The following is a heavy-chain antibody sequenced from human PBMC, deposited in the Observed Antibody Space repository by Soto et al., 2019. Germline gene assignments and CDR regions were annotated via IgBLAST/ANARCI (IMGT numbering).Heavy chain of an antibody. Sequence: ASVKVSCKASGGTFSTYGMNWVRQAPGQGLERMGWISAYNGNTNYAQKLQGRVTMTTDTSTSTAYMELRSLRSDDTAVYYCLLLDIVVVPAAMGPGVGSYWGQGTLVTVSS. CDR3: LLLDIVVVPAAMGPGVGSY. D-gene: IGHD2-2*03. CDR1: GGTFSTYG. CDR2: ISAYNGNT. V-gene: IGHV1-18*01. J-gene: IGHJ4*02.